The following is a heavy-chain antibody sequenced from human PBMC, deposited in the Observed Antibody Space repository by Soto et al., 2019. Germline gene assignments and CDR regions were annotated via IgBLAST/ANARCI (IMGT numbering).Heavy chain of an antibody. J-gene: IGHJ6*02. CDR3: AKDSWAIFGVPAGEYYAMDV. CDR1: GFNFKKFA. D-gene: IGHD3-3*01. CDR2: ISCCGGST. Sequence: EVQLLESGGGVVQPGGSLRLSCVASGFNFKKFAMSWVRQAPGEGLEWVSGISCCGGSTSYADSVKGRFSIARDDSTNTLSLQMNNLRVEDAAEYFCAKDSWAIFGVPAGEYYAMDVWGQGTTVTVSS. V-gene: IGHV3-23*01.